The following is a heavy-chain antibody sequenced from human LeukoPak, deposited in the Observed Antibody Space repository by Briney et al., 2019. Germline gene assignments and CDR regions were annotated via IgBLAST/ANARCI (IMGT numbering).Heavy chain of an antibody. J-gene: IGHJ4*02. D-gene: IGHD5-24*01. CDR1: GGSISSYG. CDR2: IYTSGST. CDR3: ARARRDGYNQKTFDY. V-gene: IGHV4-4*07. Sequence: SETLSFTRTVPGGSISSYGRSWIRQPAGKGLKWIGRIYTSGSTNYNPSLKSRVTMSVDTSKNQFSLKLSSVTAADTAVYYCARARRDGYNQKTFDYWGQGTLVTVSS.